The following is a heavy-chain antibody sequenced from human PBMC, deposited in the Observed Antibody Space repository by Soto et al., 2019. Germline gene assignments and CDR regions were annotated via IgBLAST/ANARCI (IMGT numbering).Heavy chain of an antibody. V-gene: IGHV1-2*02. CDR2: IIPDSGAT. D-gene: IGHD3-3*01. CDR1: GYTFTAYY. CDR3: ARGDRISRFGVRNWLDP. J-gene: IGHJ5*02. Sequence: QVQLLHSGTEVKKPGASVKVSCKASGYTFTAYYIHWVRQAPGQGLEWMGWIIPDSGATKYTQKFQVRVTMTSEASINTAFLEVSRLRFDDTAVYFCARGDRISRFGVRNWLDPWGQGTLVTVSS.